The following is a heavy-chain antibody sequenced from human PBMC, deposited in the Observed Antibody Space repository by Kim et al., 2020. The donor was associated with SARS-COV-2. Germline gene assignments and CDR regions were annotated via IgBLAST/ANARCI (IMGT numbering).Heavy chain of an antibody. CDR3: ARGYYYGSGSYYNK. D-gene: IGHD3-10*01. V-gene: IGHV4-34*01. J-gene: IGHJ4*02. Sequence: NPSLKSRVTISVDTSKNQFSLKLSSVTAADTAVYYCARGYYYGSGSYYNKWGQGTLVTVSS.